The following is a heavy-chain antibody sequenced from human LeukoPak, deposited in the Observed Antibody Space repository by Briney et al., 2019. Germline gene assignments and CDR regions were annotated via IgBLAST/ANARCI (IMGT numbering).Heavy chain of an antibody. D-gene: IGHD6-13*01. V-gene: IGHV4-38-2*01. CDR3: ARVVRQQLGRYYYFYMDV. Sequence: SETLSLTCAVSGYSISSGYYWGWIRQPPGKGLEWIGSMYHSGSTYYNPSLRSRVTISIDTSKNQFSLELSSVTAADTAVYYCARVVRQQLGRYYYFYMDVWGKGTTVTVSS. CDR2: MYHSGST. J-gene: IGHJ6*03. CDR1: GYSISSGYY.